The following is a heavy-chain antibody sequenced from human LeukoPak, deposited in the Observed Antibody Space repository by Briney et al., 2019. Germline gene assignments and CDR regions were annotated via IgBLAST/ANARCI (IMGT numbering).Heavy chain of an antibody. CDR1: GFTVSSNY. CDR2: IYSGGST. D-gene: IGHD3-22*01. Sequence: GGSLRLSCAASGFTVSSNYMSWVRQAAGKGLEWVSVIYSGGSTYYADSVKGRFTISRDNSKNTLYLQMNSLRAEDTAVYYCARDYYDSSEGWYWYFDLWGRGTLVTVSS. V-gene: IGHV3-66*01. J-gene: IGHJ2*01. CDR3: ARDYYDSSEGWYWYFDL.